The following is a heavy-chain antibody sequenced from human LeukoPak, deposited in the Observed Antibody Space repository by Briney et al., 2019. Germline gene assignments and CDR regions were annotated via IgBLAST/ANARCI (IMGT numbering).Heavy chain of an antibody. CDR1: GGTFSSYA. V-gene: IGHV1-69*05. Sequence: ASVTVSCKASGGTFSSYAISWVRQAPGQGLEWMGGIIPIFGTANYAQKFQGRVTITTDESTSTAYMELSSLRSEDTAVYYCARNGWLALSWFDPWGQGTLVTVSS. CDR2: IIPIFGTA. J-gene: IGHJ5*02. CDR3: ARNGWLALSWFDP. D-gene: IGHD6-19*01.